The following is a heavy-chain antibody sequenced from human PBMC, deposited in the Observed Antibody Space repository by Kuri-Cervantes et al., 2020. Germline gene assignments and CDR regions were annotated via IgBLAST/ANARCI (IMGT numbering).Heavy chain of an antibody. CDR3: ARDTQLWLLGY. J-gene: IGHJ4*02. Sequence: GGSLRLSCAASGFTFSSYWMHWVRQAPGKGLVWVSRISTDGSSTKYADSVKGRFIISRDNAKNTLYLQMNSLRAEDTAVYYCARDTQLWLLGYWGQGTLVTVSS. V-gene: IGHV3-74*03. CDR2: ISTDGSST. D-gene: IGHD5-18*01. CDR1: GFTFSSYW.